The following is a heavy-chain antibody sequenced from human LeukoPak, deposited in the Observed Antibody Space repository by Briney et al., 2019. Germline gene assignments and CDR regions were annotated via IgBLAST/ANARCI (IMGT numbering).Heavy chain of an antibody. CDR1: GFTLSSYW. CDR3: AELGITMIGGV. V-gene: IGHV3-7*01. Sequence: GGSLRLSCAASGFTLSSYWMSWVRQAPGKGLEWVANIKQDGSEKYYVDSVKGRFTISRDNAKNSLYLQMDSLRAEDTAVYYCAELGITMIGGVWGKGTTVTISS. D-gene: IGHD3-10*02. CDR2: IKQDGSEK. J-gene: IGHJ6*04.